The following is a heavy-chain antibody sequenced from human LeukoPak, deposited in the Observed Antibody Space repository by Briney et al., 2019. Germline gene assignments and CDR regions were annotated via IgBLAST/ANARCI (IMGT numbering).Heavy chain of an antibody. V-gene: IGHV1-18*01. CDR2: ISAYNGNT. J-gene: IGHJ6*02. CDR3: ARNRGDYGDYYYYGMDV. D-gene: IGHD4-17*01. CDR1: GYTFTSYG. Sequence: ASLKVSCKASGYTFTSYGISWVRQAPGQGLEWMGWISAYNGNTNYAQNLQGRVTVTTGTSTTTAYMELRSLRSDDTAVYYCARNRGDYGDYYYYGMDVWGQGTTVAVSS.